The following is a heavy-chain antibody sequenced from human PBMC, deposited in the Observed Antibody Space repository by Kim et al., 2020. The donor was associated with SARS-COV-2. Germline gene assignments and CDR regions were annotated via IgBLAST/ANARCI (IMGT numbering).Heavy chain of an antibody. V-gene: IGHV3-48*04. Sequence: GWSLRLSCAASGFTFSSYSMNWVRQAPGKGLEWVSYISSSSSTIYYADSVKGRFTISRDNAKNSLYLQMNSLRAEDTAVYYCARERGYYDSSGPFDYWGQGTLVTVSS. CDR2: ISSSSSTI. CDR3: ARERGYYDSSGPFDY. D-gene: IGHD3-22*01. J-gene: IGHJ4*02. CDR1: GFTFSSYS.